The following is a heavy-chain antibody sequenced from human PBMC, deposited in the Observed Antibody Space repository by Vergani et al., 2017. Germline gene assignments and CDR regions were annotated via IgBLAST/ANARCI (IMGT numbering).Heavy chain of an antibody. CDR3: ARDLFGGSIPSDAFDI. V-gene: IGHV3-7*01. CDR1: GFTFSSYW. D-gene: IGHD3-10*01. CDR2: IKQDGSEK. J-gene: IGHJ3*02. Sequence: EVQLVESGGGLVQPGGSLRLSCAASGFTFSSYWMSWVRQAPGKGLEWVANIKQDGSEKYYVDSVKGRFTISRDNAKNSLYLQMNSLRAEDTAVYYCARDLFGGSIPSDAFDIWGQGTMVTVSS.